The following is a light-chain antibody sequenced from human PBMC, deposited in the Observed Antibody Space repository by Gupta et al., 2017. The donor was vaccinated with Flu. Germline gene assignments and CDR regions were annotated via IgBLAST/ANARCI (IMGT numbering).Light chain of an antibody. Sequence: PSILFVSPGERVTLFCWSSRRRHTSLVGDWSTDVCSSDLWYQLKSIRGATGIPDRFSGIGSGTDFSLTISTLEPEDSAVYYCQQYGRSPTFGQGTRLEIK. V-gene: IGKV3D-20*01. CDR1: RRRHTSL. CDR3: QQYGRSPT. J-gene: IGKJ5*01. CDR2: SI.